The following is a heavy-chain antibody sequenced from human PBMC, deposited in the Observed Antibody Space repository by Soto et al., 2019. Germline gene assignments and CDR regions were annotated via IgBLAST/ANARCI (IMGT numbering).Heavy chain of an antibody. V-gene: IGHV3-21*01. CDR2: ISSSSSYI. D-gene: IGHD4-17*01. J-gene: IGHJ4*02. CDR3: ASRRNPYGAYDY. CDR1: GFTFSRHA. Sequence: PGGSLRLSCTASGFTFSRHAMTWVHQAPGKGLEWVSSISSSSSYIYYADSVKGRFTISRDNSKNTLYLQMNSLRADDTAVYYCASRRNPYGAYDYWGQGTLVTVSS.